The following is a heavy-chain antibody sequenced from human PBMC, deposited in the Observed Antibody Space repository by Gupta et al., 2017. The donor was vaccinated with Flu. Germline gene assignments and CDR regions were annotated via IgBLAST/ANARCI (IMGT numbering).Heavy chain of an antibody. CDR3: TTGGEWELLFGNY. J-gene: IGHJ4*02. V-gene: IGHV3-15*02. Sequence: DVQLVEPGGTLVKPGGSLRLSCAASGFTFTDAWMNWVRQAPGEGLEWIGRLKSKTEGGTTDYAAPVKGRFTISRDDSKNTLYLQMNSLKVEDTAVYYCTTGGEWELLFGNYWGQGTLVTVSS. D-gene: IGHD1-26*01. CDR2: LKSKTEGGTT. CDR1: GFTFTDAW.